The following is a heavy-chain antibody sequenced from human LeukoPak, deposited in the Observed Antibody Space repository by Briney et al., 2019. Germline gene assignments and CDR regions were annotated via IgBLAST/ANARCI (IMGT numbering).Heavy chain of an antibody. V-gene: IGHV3-15*01. CDR3: TVSGYSSSWYAFGY. Sequence: PGGSLRLSCAASGFTLSNAWMSWVRQAPGKGLEWVGRIKSKTDGGTTDYAASVKGRFTISRDDSKNTLYLQMNSLKTEDTAVYYCTVSGYSSSWYAFGYWGQGTLVTVSS. D-gene: IGHD6-13*01. CDR2: IKSKTDGGTT. J-gene: IGHJ4*02. CDR1: GFTLSNAW.